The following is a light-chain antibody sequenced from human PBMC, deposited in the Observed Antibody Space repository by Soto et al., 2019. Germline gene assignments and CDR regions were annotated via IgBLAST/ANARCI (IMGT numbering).Light chain of an antibody. CDR3: QTWGTGILV. CDR2: LNSDGRH. J-gene: IGLJ2*01. V-gene: IGLV4-69*01. CDR1: SGHSSYA. Sequence: QLVLTQSPSASASLGASVKLTCTLSSGHSSYAIAWHQQQPEKVPRYLMKLNSDGRHSKGDGIPDRFSGSSSGTERYLTISSLQSEDEADYYCQTWGTGILVFGGGTKLTVL.